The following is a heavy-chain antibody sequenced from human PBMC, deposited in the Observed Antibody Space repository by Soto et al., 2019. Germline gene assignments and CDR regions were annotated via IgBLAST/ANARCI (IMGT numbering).Heavy chain of an antibody. CDR1: GFTFSTYG. Sequence: GGTLRLSCVASGFTFSTYGMHWVRKAPGKGLERVAVIWYDGSRQDYADSAQSRLITTRVNTKNNLHLQMNNLRGDDKAVDYFVRALIVSYAALDIWGQGSVVTVS. D-gene: IGHD2-2*01. J-gene: IGHJ3*02. CDR3: VRALIVSYAALDI. CDR2: IWYDGSRQ. V-gene: IGHV3-33*01.